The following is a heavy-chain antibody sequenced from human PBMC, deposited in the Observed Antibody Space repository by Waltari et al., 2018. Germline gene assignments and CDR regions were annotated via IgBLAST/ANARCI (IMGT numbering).Heavy chain of an antibody. CDR2: ISWNIGSI. V-gene: IGHV3-9*01. CDR3: AKDNRAVVTLFDY. J-gene: IGHJ4*02. Sequence: EVQLVESGGGLVQPGRSLRLSCAASGFTFDDYAMHWVRQAPGKGREWVSGISWNIGSIGYADSGKGRFTISRDNAKNSLYLQMNSLRAEDTALYYCAKDNRAVVTLFDYWGQGTLVTVSS. D-gene: IGHD3-22*01. CDR1: GFTFDDYA.